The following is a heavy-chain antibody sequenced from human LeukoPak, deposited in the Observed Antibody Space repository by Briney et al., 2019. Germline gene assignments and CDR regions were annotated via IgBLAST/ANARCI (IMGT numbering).Heavy chain of an antibody. J-gene: IGHJ6*02. CDR2: IIPILGTA. CDR3: ARDLSTAMVTGYGMDV. CDR1: GGTFSSYA. D-gene: IGHD5-18*01. Sequence: GASVKVSCKASGGTFSSYAISWVRQAPGQGLEWMGGIIPILGTANYAQRFQGRVTITADESTSTAYMELSSLRSEDTAVYHCARDLSTAMVTGYGMDVWGQGTTVTVSS. V-gene: IGHV1-69*13.